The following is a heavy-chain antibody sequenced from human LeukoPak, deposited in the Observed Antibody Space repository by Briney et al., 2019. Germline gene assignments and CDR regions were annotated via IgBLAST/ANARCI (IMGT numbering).Heavy chain of an antibody. Sequence: GGSLRLSCAAPGFTFNTYSMHWVRQAPGKGLEWVSSINSTNTYIYYADSVKGRFTIFRDNAKNSLYLQMNSLRAEDTAVYYCARDDERDYTNLVGATLDYWGRGTLVTVSS. CDR2: INSTNTYI. D-gene: IGHD1-26*01. CDR3: ARDDERDYTNLVGATLDY. V-gene: IGHV3-21*01. J-gene: IGHJ4*02. CDR1: GFTFNTYS.